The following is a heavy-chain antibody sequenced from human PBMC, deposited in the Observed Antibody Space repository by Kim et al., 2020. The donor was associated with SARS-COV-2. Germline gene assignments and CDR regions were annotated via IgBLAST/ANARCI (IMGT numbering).Heavy chain of an antibody. J-gene: IGHJ4*02. CDR3: VSLPHDSSGYVDS. Sequence: SETLSLTCTVSGGSISSSFNYWGWIRQPPGKGLEWIGSVYHSGSTYDSPALKSLVIVSVDTSKNEFYLKVTSVTAADTAVYFCVSLPHDSSGYVDSWGPGSLVTVSS. V-gene: IGHV4-39*01. CDR1: GGSISSSFNY. CDR2: VYHSGST. D-gene: IGHD3-22*01.